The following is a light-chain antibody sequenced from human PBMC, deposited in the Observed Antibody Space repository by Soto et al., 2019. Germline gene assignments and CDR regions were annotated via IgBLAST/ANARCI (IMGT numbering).Light chain of an antibody. V-gene: IGKV1-33*01. J-gene: IGKJ3*01. CDR1: QDISNY. Sequence: DIQMTQSPSSLSASVGDRVTITCQASQDISNYLNWYQQKPGKAPKLLIYDASNLETGVPSRFNGSGSGTDFTFPISSLQPEDIATYYCQQYDNLPPQFTFGPGTKVDIK. CDR3: QQYDNLPPQFT. CDR2: DAS.